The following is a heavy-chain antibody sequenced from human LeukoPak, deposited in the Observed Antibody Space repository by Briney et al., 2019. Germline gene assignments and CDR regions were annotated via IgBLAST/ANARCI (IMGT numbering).Heavy chain of an antibody. J-gene: IGHJ4*02. CDR2: ISGSGGSP. CDR1: GFTFSSNV. Sequence: GGSLRLSCVASGFTFSSNVMSWVRQAPGKGLEWVSAISGSGGSPYYADSVKGRFTISRDNSKNTLYLQMNSLRAEDTAVYYCVPPAARPIDYWGQGTLVTVSS. V-gene: IGHV3-23*01. CDR3: VPPAARPIDY. D-gene: IGHD6-25*01.